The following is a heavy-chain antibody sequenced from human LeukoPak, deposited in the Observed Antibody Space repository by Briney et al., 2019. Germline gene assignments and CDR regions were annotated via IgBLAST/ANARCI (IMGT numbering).Heavy chain of an antibody. J-gene: IGHJ3*02. D-gene: IGHD3-3*01. V-gene: IGHV1-69*04. CDR3: ARDSDFWSGDDAFDI. CDR2: IIPILGIA. Sequence: SVKVSCKASGGTFSSYAISWVRQAPGQGLEWMGRIIPILGIANYAQKFQGRVTITADKSTSTAYMELSSLRSDDTAVYYCARDSDFWSGDDAFDIWGQGTMVIVSS. CDR1: GGTFSSYA.